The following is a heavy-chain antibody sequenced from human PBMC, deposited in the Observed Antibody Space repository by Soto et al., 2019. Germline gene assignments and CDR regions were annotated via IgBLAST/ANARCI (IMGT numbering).Heavy chain of an antibody. J-gene: IGHJ6*02. Sequence: QVQLVESGGGVVQPGRSLRLSCAAPGFTFSSYGMHWVRQAPGKGLEWVAVIWYDGSNKYYADSVKGLFTISRYNSKNTLYLQMNSLRADDTAVYYCAREDWSGYYDYYYYGMDVWGQGTTVTVSS. D-gene: IGHD3-3*01. CDR1: GFTFSSYG. CDR2: IWYDGSNK. V-gene: IGHV3-33*01. CDR3: AREDWSGYYDYYYYGMDV.